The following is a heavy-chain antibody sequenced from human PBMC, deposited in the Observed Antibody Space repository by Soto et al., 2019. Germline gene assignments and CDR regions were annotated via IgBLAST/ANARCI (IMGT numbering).Heavy chain of an antibody. V-gene: IGHV3-23*01. CDR3: AKDLSLRILYAYGMDV. CDR2: IRLSGSGGTT. J-gene: IGHJ6*02. CDR1: GFTFSNYA. Sequence: GGSLRLSCAASGFTFSNYAMNWVRQAPGKGLEWVSSIRLSGSGGTTYYADSVKGRFTISRDNSKNTLYLQMNSLRVEDTAVYYCAKDLSLRILYAYGMDVWGQGTTVTVSS. D-gene: IGHD2-15*01.